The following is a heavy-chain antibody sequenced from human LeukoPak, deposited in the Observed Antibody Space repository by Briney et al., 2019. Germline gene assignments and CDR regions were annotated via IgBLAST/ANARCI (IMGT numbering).Heavy chain of an antibody. J-gene: IGHJ4*02. CDR1: GFTFSSYA. V-gene: IGHV3-23*01. CDR3: AKGNTVVKGANDY. D-gene: IGHD4-23*01. Sequence: GGSLRLSCAASGFTFSSYAMSWVRQAPGKGLEWVSAISGSGGSTYYADSGKGRFTISRDNSKNTLYLQMNSLRAEDTAVYYCAKGNTVVKGANDYGGQGTLVTVSS. CDR2: ISGSGGST.